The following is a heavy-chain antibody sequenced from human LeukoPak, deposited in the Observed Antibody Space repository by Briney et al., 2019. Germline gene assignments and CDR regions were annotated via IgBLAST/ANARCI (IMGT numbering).Heavy chain of an antibody. V-gene: IGHV1-18*01. Sequence: ASVKVSCKASGYTFTSYGISWVRQAPGQGLEWMGWISAYNGNTNYAQKLQGRVTMTTDTSTSTAYMELRSLRSDDTAVYYCAPLNYDILTGPPVPWGREPWSPSPQ. CDR3: APLNYDILTGPPVP. J-gene: IGHJ5*02. CDR2: ISAYNGNT. CDR1: GYTFTSYG. D-gene: IGHD3-9*01.